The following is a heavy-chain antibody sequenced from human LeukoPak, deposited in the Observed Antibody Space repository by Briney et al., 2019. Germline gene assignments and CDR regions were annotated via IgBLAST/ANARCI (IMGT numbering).Heavy chain of an antibody. CDR3: ARLWFGDQRGWFDP. CDR1: GYSISSGYY. J-gene: IGHJ5*02. V-gene: IGHV4-38-2*01. D-gene: IGHD3-10*01. CDR2: IYHSGST. Sequence: KPSETLSLTCAVSGYSISSGYYWGWIRQPPGKGLEWIGSIYHSGSTYYNPPLKSRVTISVDTSKNQFSLKLSSVTAADTAVYYCARLWFGDQRGWFDPWGQGTLVTVSS.